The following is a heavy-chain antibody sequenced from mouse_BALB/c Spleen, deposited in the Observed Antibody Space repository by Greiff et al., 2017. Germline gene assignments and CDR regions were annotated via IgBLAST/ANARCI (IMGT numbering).Heavy chain of an antibody. V-gene: IGHV5-6-4*01. D-gene: IGHD2-1*01. CDR3: TRDLPPLAY. J-gene: IGHJ3*01. CDR2: ISSGGSYT. CDR1: GFTFSSYT. Sequence: VQLKESGGGLVKPGGSLKLSCAASGFTFSSYTMSWVRQTPEKRLEWVATISSGGSYTYYPDSVKGRFTISRDNAKNTLYLQMSSLKSEDTAMYYCTRDLPPLAYWGQGTLVTVSA.